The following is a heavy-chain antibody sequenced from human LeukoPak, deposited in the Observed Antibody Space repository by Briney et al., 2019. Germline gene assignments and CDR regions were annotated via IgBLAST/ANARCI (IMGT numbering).Heavy chain of an antibody. J-gene: IGHJ6*04. D-gene: IGHD3-10*01. V-gene: IGHV4-59*01. Sequence: SETLSLTCTVSGGSISSYYWSWIRQPPGKGLEWIGYIYYSGSTNYNPSPKSRVTISVDTSKNQFSLKLSSVTAADTAVYYCARDHVLLWFGELLHYGMDVWGKGTTVTVSS. CDR3: ARDHVLLWFGELLHYGMDV. CDR2: IYYSGST. CDR1: GGSISSYY.